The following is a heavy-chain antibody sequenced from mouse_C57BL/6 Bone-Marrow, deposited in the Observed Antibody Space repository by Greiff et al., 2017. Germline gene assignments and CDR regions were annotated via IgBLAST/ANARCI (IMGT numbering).Heavy chain of an antibody. J-gene: IGHJ1*03. CDR1: GYSFTDYN. D-gene: IGHD1-1*01. V-gene: IGHV1-39*01. Sequence: VQLQQSGPELVKPGASVKISCKASGYSFTDYNMNWVKQSHGKSLEWIGVINPNYGTTSYNQKFKGKATLTVDQSSSTAYMQLNSLTSEDSAVYYCARTYYYGSSWYFDVWGTGTTVTVSS. CDR3: ARTYYYGSSWYFDV. CDR2: INPNYGTT.